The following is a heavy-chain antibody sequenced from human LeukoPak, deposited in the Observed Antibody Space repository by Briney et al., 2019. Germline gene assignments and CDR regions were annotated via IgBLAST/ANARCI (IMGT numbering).Heavy chain of an antibody. D-gene: IGHD6-13*01. CDR1: GGPISSSSYY. CDR3: ARGIAAVNWFDP. CDR2: IYYSGST. J-gene: IGHJ5*02. Sequence: SETLSLTCTVSGGPISSSSYYWGWIRQPPGKGLEWIGSIYYSGSTNYNPSLKSRVTISVDTSKNQFSLKLSSVTAADTAVYYCARGIAAVNWFDPWGQGTLVTVSS. V-gene: IGHV4-39*07.